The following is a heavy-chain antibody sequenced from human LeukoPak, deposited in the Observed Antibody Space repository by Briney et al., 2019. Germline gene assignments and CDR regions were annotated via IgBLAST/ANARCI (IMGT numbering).Heavy chain of an antibody. Sequence: SVKVSCKASGGTFSSYAISWVRQAPGQGLEWMGGIIPIFGTANYAQKFQGRVTITADESTSTAYMELSSLRSEDTAVYYCARSPYGDYVPDYWGQGTLVTVSS. J-gene: IGHJ4*02. CDR3: ARSPYGDYVPDY. CDR1: GGTFSSYA. CDR2: IIPIFGTA. V-gene: IGHV1-69*13. D-gene: IGHD4-17*01.